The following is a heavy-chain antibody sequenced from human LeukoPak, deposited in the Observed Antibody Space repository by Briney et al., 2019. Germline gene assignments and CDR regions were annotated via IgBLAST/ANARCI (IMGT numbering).Heavy chain of an antibody. CDR2: ISGSGGST. Sequence: PGGSLRLSCAASGFTFSSYGMSWVRRAPGKGLEWVSAISGSGGSTYYADSVKGRFTISRDNSKNTLYLQMNSLRAEDTAVYYCARDNSGWSVDYWGQGTLVTVTS. CDR3: ARDNSGWSVDY. J-gene: IGHJ4*02. V-gene: IGHV3-23*01. D-gene: IGHD6-19*01. CDR1: GFTFSSYG.